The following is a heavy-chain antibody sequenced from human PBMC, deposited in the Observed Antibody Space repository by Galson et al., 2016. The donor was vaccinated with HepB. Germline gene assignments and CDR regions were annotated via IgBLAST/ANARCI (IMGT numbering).Heavy chain of an antibody. J-gene: IGHJ5*02. V-gene: IGHV4-34*01. CDR2: INDSGST. CDR1: SGSFSGYY. D-gene: IGHD5-24*01. Sequence: SETLSLTCAVYSGSFSGYYWSWIRQPPGKGLEWIGEINDSGSTNYNPSLKSRVTISVDTSKNQLSLKLSSVTAADTAVYYCAVMGGDCYTAVNWFDPWGQGTLVTVSS. CDR3: AVMGGDCYTAVNWFDP.